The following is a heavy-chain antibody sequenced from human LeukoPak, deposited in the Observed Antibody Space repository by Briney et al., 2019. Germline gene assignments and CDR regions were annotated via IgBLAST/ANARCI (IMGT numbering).Heavy chain of an antibody. CDR3: AKHNAGGYSYGYGY. CDR2: ISGSGGST. CDR1: GFTFSSYA. V-gene: IGHV3-23*01. Sequence: GGSLRLSCAASGFTFSSYAMSWVRQAPGKGLEWVSAISGSGGSTYYADSVKGRFTISRDNSKNTLYLQMSSLRAEDTAVYYCAKHNAGGYSYGYGYWGQGTLVTVSS. D-gene: IGHD5-18*01. J-gene: IGHJ4*02.